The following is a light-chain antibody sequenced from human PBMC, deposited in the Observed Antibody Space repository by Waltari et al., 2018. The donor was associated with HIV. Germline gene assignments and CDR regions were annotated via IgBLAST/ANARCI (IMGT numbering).Light chain of an antibody. V-gene: IGLV2-14*01. CDR2: EVS. Sequence: HSALTQPASVSGSPGQSITISCSGPTSDSSSLNFVSWYQQSPGRSPKLIVFEVSSHPSGISDRVSGSKSGDQASLHNSALRPEDEADYFCSSYSPRGFGVFGVGTKVTVL. CDR1: TSDSSSLNF. J-gene: IGLJ3*02. CDR3: SSYSPRGFGV.